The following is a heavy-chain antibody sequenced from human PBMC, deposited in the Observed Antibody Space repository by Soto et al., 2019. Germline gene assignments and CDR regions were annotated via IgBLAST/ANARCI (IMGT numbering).Heavy chain of an antibody. CDR2: IHSGGNT. Sequence: PVGSLRLSCAASGFSVITNYMSWGRQAPGKGLEWVSIIHSGGNTYFADSVKGRFTISRDSSKNTLYLQMNSLRSEDTAMYFCARDFTSWGQGTLVTGSS. J-gene: IGHJ4*02. CDR1: GFSVITNY. CDR3: ARDFTS. V-gene: IGHV3-53*01.